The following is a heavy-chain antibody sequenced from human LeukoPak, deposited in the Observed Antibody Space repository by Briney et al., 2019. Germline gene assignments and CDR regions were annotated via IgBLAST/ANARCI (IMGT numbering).Heavy chain of an antibody. CDR3: ARGSVYYDFWSGYYQRMYDAFDI. D-gene: IGHD3-3*01. J-gene: IGHJ3*02. Sequence: ASETLSLTCAVYGGSFSGYYLSWIRQPPGKGLEWIGEINHSGSTNYNPSLKSRVTISVDTSKNQFSLTLSSVTAADTAVYYCARGSVYYDFWSGYYQRMYDAFDIWGQGTMVTVSS. CDR2: INHSGST. V-gene: IGHV4-34*01. CDR1: GGSFSGYY.